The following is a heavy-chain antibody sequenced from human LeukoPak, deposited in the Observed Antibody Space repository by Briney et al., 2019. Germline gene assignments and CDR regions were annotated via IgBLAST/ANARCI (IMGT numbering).Heavy chain of an antibody. CDR3: ARSSSWYYFDH. CDR2: IYSGGST. D-gene: IGHD6-13*01. J-gene: IGHJ4*02. Sequence: GGSLRLSCAASGFTVSSNYMSWVRQAPGKGLEWVSVIYSGGSTYYADSVKGRFTISRDNSKNTLYLQMNSLRAEDTAMYYCARSSSWYYFDHWGQGTLVTVSS. CDR1: GFTVSSNY. V-gene: IGHV3-53*01.